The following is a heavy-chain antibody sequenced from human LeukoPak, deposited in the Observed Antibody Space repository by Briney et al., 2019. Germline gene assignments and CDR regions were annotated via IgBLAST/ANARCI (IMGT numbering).Heavy chain of an antibody. J-gene: IGHJ4*02. CDR1: GGSISSRNYY. CDR2: VYYTGTT. D-gene: IGHD6-19*01. V-gene: IGHV4-39*01. Sequence: SETLSLTCAVSGGSISSRNYYWGWIRQPPGKGLEWIGGVYYTGTTYSNPSLKSRVTISVDTSKNQFSLRLSSVTAADTAVYYCARHVSVAVTNFFDYWGQGTLVTVSS. CDR3: ARHVSVAVTNFFDY.